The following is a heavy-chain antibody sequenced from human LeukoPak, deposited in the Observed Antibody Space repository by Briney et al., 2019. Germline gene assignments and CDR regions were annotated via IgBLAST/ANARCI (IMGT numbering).Heavy chain of an antibody. CDR3: ARGPRYSSSWYGGGSYDY. CDR1: GGTFSSYA. D-gene: IGHD6-13*01. J-gene: IGHJ4*02. V-gene: IGHV1-69*13. Sequence: ASVKVSCKASGGTFSSYAISWVRQAPGQGLEWMGGIIPIFGTANYAQKFQGRVTITADESPSTAYMELSSLRSEDTAVYYCARGPRYSSSWYGGGSYDYWGQGTLVTVSS. CDR2: IIPIFGTA.